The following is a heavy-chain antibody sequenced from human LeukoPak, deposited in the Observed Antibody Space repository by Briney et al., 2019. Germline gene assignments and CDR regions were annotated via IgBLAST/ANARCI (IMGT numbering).Heavy chain of an antibody. J-gene: IGHJ5*02. CDR2: TYDGGRG. CDR3: ARLWRPHDYDNWFDH. CDR1: GGYISSSF. Sequence: SETLSLTCTVSGGYISSSFWTWIRQAPGKGLELIGFTYDGGRGNYKPSLRSRADISLDTSNNRYSLRLTSVTAADTGVYYCARLWRPHDYDNWFDHWGQGILVTVSS. D-gene: IGHD4-17*01. V-gene: IGHV4-59*13.